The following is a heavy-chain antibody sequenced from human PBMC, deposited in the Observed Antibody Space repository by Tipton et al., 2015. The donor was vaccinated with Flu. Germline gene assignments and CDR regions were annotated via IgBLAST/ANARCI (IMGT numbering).Heavy chain of an antibody. Sequence: TLSLTCTVSGGSISSGGAYWSWIRQHPGKGLEWIGHIYYIGSTNYNPSLKRRVTISVNTSKNHFSLEMRSVTAADVAVYYCARRDFSNYVSDPKNWFDRWGQGILVTVSS. V-gene: IGHV4-31*03. CDR3: ARRDFSNYVSDPKNWFDR. J-gene: IGHJ5*02. CDR1: GGSISSGGAY. D-gene: IGHD4-11*01. CDR2: IYYIGST.